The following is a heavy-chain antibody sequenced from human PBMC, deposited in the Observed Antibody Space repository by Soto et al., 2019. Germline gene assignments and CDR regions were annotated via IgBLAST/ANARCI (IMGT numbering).Heavy chain of an antibody. J-gene: IGHJ5*02. D-gene: IGHD3-3*01. CDR2: INHSGST. V-gene: IGHV4-34*01. CDR3: ARGPIRLVEWLLYEGNWFDP. Sequence: SETLSLTCAVYGGSFSGYYWSWIRQPPGKGLEWIGEINHSGSTNYNPSLKSRVTISVDTSKNQFSLKLSSVTAADTAVYYCARGPIRLVEWLLYEGNWFDPWGQGTLVTVSS. CDR1: GGSFSGYY.